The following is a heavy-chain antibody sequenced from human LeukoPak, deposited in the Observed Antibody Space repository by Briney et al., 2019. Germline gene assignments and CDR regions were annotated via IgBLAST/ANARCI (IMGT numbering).Heavy chain of an antibody. CDR3: TRASSGSYDYKTFDY. V-gene: IGHV1-69*04. J-gene: IGHJ4*02. Sequence: GASVKVSCKASGGTFSSYAISWVRQAPGQGLEWMGRIIPILGIANYAQKFQGRVTITADKSRSTAYMELSSLRSEDTAVYYCTRASSGSYDYKTFDYWGQGTLVTVSS. D-gene: IGHD1-26*01. CDR2: IIPILGIA. CDR1: GGTFSSYA.